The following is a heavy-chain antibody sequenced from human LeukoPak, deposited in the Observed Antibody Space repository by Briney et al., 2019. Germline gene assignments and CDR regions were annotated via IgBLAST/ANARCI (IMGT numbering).Heavy chain of an antibody. V-gene: IGHV1-2*02. J-gene: IGHJ4*02. D-gene: IGHD5-18*01. Sequence: ASVKVSCKASGYTFTGYYMHWVRQAPGQGLEWMGWINPNSGGTNYAQKFQGRVTMTRDTSISTAYMELSRLRSDDTAVYYCAREVRGYSCQIDYWGQGTLVTVSS. CDR2: INPNSGGT. CDR3: AREVRGYSCQIDY. CDR1: GYTFTGYY.